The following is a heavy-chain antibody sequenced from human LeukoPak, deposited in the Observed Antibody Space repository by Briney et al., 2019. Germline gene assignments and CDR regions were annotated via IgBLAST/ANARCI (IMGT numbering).Heavy chain of an antibody. V-gene: IGHV4-34*01. CDR1: GGSFSGYY. Sequence: KSSETLSLTCAVYGGSFSGYYWSWIRKPPGKGLEWIGEINHSGSTNYNPSLKRRVTISVDTSKNQFSLKLSSVTAADTAVYYCARGEHRLNWFDPWGQGTLVTVSS. CDR3: ARGEHRLNWFDP. J-gene: IGHJ5*02. CDR2: INHSGST.